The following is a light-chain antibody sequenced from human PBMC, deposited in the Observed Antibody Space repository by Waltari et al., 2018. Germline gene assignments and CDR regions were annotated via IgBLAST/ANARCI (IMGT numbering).Light chain of an antibody. J-gene: IGLJ3*02. V-gene: IGLV5-37*01. CDR2: YKSDSEK. CDR3: MFWPSNVWV. Sequence: QPVLTQPPSSSASPGESARLTCTLPSDINVGDFNIYWYQQKPGSPPRFLLYYKSDSEKPQGSGVPSRFSGSKDASAKAGILLISGLQSEDEADYYCMFWPSNVWVFGGGTKLTVL. CDR1: SDINVGDFN.